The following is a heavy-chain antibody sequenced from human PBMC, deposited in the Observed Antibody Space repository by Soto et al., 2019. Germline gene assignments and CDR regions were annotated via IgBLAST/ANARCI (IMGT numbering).Heavy chain of an antibody. CDR1: GYTFTGYY. J-gene: IGHJ6*02. D-gene: IGHD1-26*01. CDR2: INPSGGST. Sequence: ASVKVSCKASGYTFTGYYMHWVRQAPGQGLEWMGIINPSGGSTSYAQKFQGRVTMTRDTSTSTVYMELSSLRSEDTAVYYCARDPPSIVGAPVYYYYGMDVWGQGTTVTVSS. CDR3: ARDPPSIVGAPVYYYYGMDV. V-gene: IGHV1-46*01.